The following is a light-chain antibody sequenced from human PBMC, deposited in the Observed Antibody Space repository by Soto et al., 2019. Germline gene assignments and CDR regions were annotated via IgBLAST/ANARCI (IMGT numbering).Light chain of an antibody. CDR1: QGIRSH. CDR3: QQLNSYPELT. V-gene: IGKV1-9*01. Sequence: DIQMTQSPSPLSASVGDRVIITCRASQGIRSHLAWYQQKPGKAPKLLIYAASTLQTGVPSRFSGSGSGTDFILTISSLQPEDFASYYCQQLNSYPELTFGGGTKVDIK. CDR2: AAS. J-gene: IGKJ4*01.